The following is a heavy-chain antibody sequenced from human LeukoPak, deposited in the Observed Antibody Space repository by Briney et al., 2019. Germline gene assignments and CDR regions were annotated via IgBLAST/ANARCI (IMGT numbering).Heavy chain of an antibody. V-gene: IGHV3-74*01. CDR1: GFTFSSYW. J-gene: IGHJ4*02. Sequence: GGSLRLSCAASGFTFSSYWMHWVRQAPGKGLVWVSRINSDGSSTNYADSVKGRFTISRDNAKNTLYLQMNSLRAEDTAIYYCATSPRGYSGYDLLYWGQGTLVTVSS. D-gene: IGHD5-12*01. CDR3: ATSPRGYSGYDLLY. CDR2: INSDGSST.